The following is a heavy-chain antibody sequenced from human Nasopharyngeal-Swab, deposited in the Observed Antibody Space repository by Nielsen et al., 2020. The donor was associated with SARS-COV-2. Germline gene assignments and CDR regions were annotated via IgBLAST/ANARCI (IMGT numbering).Heavy chain of an antibody. J-gene: IGHJ4*02. CDR2: ITSSSSTR. CDR3: VREFEATGATYLDY. Sequence: GGSLRLSCAASGFAFTDYSMDWGRQAPGKGLEWVSYITSSSSTRYYADSVKGRFTVSRDNAKNSLYLQMSSLRDDDTAVYYCVREFEATGATYLDYWGLGTLVTVSS. V-gene: IGHV3-48*02. D-gene: IGHD1-26*01. CDR1: GFAFTDYS.